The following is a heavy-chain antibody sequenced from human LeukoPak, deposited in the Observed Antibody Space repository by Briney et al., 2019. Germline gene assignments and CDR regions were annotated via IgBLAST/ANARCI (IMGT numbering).Heavy chain of an antibody. CDR3: ARLEKRSRAFDI. J-gene: IGHJ3*02. D-gene: IGHD2-2*01. CDR2: INHSGST. Sequence: PSETLSLTCAVYGGSFSGYYWSWIRQPPGKGLEWIGEINHSGSTNYNPSLKSRVTISVDTSKNQFSLKLSSVTAADTAVYYCARLEKRSRAFDIWGQGTMVTVSS. V-gene: IGHV4-34*01. CDR1: GGSFSGYY.